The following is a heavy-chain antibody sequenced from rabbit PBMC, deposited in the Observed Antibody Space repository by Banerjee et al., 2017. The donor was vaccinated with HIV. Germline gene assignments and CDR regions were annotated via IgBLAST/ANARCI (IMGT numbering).Heavy chain of an antibody. J-gene: IGHJ4*01. V-gene: IGHV1S39*01. CDR2: INPVFGST. Sequence: QEQLKESGGGLVQPGGSLKLSCKASGFDFSNYYVSWVRQAPGKGLEWIGYINPVFGSTYYATWAKGRFTISKTSSTTVALQMTSLTAADTATCFCARHYTTNSGYFGLWGQGTLVTVS. CDR1: GFDFSNYYV. D-gene: IGHD1-1*01. CDR3: ARHYTTNSGYFGL.